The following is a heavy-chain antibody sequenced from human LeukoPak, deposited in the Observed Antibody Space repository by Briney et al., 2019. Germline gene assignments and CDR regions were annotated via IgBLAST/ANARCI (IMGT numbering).Heavy chain of an antibody. J-gene: IGHJ5*02. D-gene: IGHD5-12*01. V-gene: IGHV1-69*04. Sequence: LEASVKVSCKASGGTFSSYAISWVRQAPGQGLEWMGRIIPILGIANYAQKFQGRVTITADKSTSTAYMELSSLRSEDTAVYYCASHDDSGYDRSLSDYWFDPWGQGTLVTVSS. CDR1: GGTFSSYA. CDR2: IIPILGIA. CDR3: ASHDDSGYDRSLSDYWFDP.